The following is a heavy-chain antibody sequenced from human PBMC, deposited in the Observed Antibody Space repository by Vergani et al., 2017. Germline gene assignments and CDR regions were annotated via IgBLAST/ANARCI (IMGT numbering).Heavy chain of an antibody. CDR3: ARESVGATYYMDV. V-gene: IGHV4-39*02. J-gene: IGHJ6*03. D-gene: IGHD1-26*01. CDR2: IYYSGST. Sequence: QVQLQESGPGLVKPSETLSLTCTDSNDSVSNTFYYWGWIRQTPGKGLEWIGSIYYSGSTYYNPSLESRVTMSVDTSKSQFSLKLSSVTAADTAVYYCARESVGATYYMDVWGKGTTVTVSS. CDR1: NDSVSNTFYY.